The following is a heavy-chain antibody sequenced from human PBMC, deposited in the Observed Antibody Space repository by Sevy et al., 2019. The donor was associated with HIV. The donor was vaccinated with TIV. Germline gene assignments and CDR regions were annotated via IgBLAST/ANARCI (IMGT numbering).Heavy chain of an antibody. CDR2: ISVGGKA. V-gene: IGHV3-23*01. D-gene: IGHD3-3*01. CDR3: AKRGDRAFDY. Sequence: GGSLRLSCAASGFNFSNYAMSWVRQGPGKGPEWVSAISVGGKAYYADSVKGRFTISRDNSRNTLYLQMNNLRVEDTAVYYCAKRGDRAFDYWGQGTLVIVSS. J-gene: IGHJ4*02. CDR1: GFNFSNYA.